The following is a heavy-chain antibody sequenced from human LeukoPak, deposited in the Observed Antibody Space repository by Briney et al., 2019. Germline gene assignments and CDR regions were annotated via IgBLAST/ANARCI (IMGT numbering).Heavy chain of an antibody. CDR1: GYTFTGYY. CDR3: ARDLYGGTSATFDY. J-gene: IGHJ4*02. D-gene: IGHD4-23*01. CDR2: INPNSGGT. Sequence: ASVKVSCKASGYTFTGYYMYWVRQAPGQGLEWMGWINPNSGGTYYAQKFQGRVTMTSDTSISTAYMELSRPRSDNTAVYYCARDLYGGTSATFDYWGQGTLVTDSS. V-gene: IGHV1-2*02.